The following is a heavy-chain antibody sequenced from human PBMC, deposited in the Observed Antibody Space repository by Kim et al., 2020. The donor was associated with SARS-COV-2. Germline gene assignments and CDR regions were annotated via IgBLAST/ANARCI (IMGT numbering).Heavy chain of an antibody. CDR2: IIPILGIA. Sequence: SVKVSCKASGGTFSSYAISWVRQAPGQGLEWMGRIIPILGIANYAQKFQGRVTITADKSTSTAYMELSSLRSEDTAVYYCSRAPDYDYWGQGTLVTVSS. V-gene: IGHV1-69*04. CDR3: SRAPDYDY. J-gene: IGHJ4*02. D-gene: IGHD4-17*01. CDR1: GGTFSSYA.